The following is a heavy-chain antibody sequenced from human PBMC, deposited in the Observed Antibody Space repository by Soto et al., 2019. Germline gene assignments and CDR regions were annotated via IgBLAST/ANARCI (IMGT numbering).Heavy chain of an antibody. CDR2: ISGSGGST. CDR1: GFTFSSYA. D-gene: IGHD3-10*01. J-gene: IGHJ4*02. V-gene: IGHV3-23*01. CDR3: ANHPWSGELSN. Sequence: EVQLLESGGGLVQPGGSLRLSCAASGFTFSSYAMSWVRQAPGKGLEWVSAISGSGGSTYYADSVKGRFTISRDNSKKTLNLNMKGRRAEDTAVYSCANHPWSGELSNWGRGTLVTVPS.